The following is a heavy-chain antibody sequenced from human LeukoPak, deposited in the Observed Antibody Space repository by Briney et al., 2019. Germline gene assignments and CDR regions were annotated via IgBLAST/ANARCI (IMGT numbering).Heavy chain of an antibody. J-gene: IGHJ4*02. CDR2: LDPEGDET. CDR3: ASGRSMIPF. Sequence: ASVKVSCKVSGYTLSEIGMHWVRQAPGKGLEWMGGLDPEGDETIYAQKFQDRVTMTEDTSTDTAYLELSRLRSADSAVYYCASGRSMIPFWGQGTLVTVSS. CDR1: GYTLSEIG. V-gene: IGHV1-24*01. D-gene: IGHD3-22*01.